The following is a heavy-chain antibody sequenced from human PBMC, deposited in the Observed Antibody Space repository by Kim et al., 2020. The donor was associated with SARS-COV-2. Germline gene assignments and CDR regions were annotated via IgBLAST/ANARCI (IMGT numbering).Heavy chain of an antibody. Sequence: EYAASLKGRVTISRDDSKSIAYLQMNSLKTEDTAVYYCSRGGGYNRNAFDIWGQGTMVTVSS. CDR3: SRGGGYNRNAFDI. J-gene: IGHJ3*02. D-gene: IGHD5-12*01. V-gene: IGHV3-49*02.